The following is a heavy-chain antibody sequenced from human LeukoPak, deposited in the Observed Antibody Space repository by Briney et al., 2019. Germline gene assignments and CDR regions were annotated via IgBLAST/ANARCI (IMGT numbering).Heavy chain of an antibody. D-gene: IGHD3-22*01. Sequence: SETLSLTCTVSGDSISNYYCNWIRQSPGKGLEWLGYINNSGGTKYNPSLNSRVSISVDTSRNQFSLKLSSVTAADTAVYYCATGIGLLLLYWGQGTLVTVSS. J-gene: IGHJ4*02. CDR2: INNSGGT. CDR1: GDSISNYY. CDR3: ATGIGLLLLY. V-gene: IGHV4-59*01.